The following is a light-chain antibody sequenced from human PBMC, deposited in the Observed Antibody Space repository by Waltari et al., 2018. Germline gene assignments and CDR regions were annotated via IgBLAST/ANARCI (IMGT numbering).Light chain of an antibody. Sequence: QSVVTPSPSASGAPGQRVTIPCSGRHSNIGSNAVARYQQLPGTAPKLLIFNNYQRPSGVPDRFSASKSGTSASLAISGLQSEDEAEYYCVTWDDSLNGWVFGGGTKLAVV. V-gene: IGLV1-44*01. CDR3: VTWDDSLNGWV. CDR1: HSNIGSNA. CDR2: NNY. J-gene: IGLJ3*02.